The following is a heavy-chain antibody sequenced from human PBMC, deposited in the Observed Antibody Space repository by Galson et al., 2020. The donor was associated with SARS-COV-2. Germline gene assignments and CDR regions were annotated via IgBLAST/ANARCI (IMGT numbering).Heavy chain of an antibody. CDR1: GFSLSTSGVG. V-gene: IGHV2-5*02. Sequence: SGPTLVKPTQTLTLTCTFSGFSLSTSGVGVGWIRQPPGKALEWLALIYWDDDKRYSPSLKSRLTITKDTSKNQVVLTMTNMDPVDTATYYCAHSGGELLWFGEYACFNYWGQGTLVTVSS. D-gene: IGHD3-10*01. CDR3: AHSGGELLWFGEYACFNY. CDR2: IYWDDDK. J-gene: IGHJ4*02.